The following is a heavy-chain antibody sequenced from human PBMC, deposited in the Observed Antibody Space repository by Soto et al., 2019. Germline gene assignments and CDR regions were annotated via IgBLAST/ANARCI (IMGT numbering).Heavy chain of an antibody. D-gene: IGHD6-19*01. V-gene: IGHV6-1*01. CDR2: TYYRSKWYN. CDR1: GDSVSSNSAA. J-gene: IGHJ4*02. CDR3: ARDLKYSSGWYNLGDYFDY. Sequence: PAQTLSLTCAISGDSVSSNSAAWNWIRQSPSRGLEWLGRTYYRSKWYNDYAVSVKSRITINPDTSKNQFSLQLNSVTPEDTAVYYCARDLKYSSGWYNLGDYFDYRGQGTLVAVSS.